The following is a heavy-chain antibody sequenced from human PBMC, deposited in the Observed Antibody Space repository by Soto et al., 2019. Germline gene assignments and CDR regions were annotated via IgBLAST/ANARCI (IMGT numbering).Heavy chain of an antibody. D-gene: IGHD6-19*01. J-gene: IGHJ4*02. CDR1: GFTFSIYA. Sequence: QVQLVESGGGVVQPGRSLRVSCAASGFTFSIYAMHWVRQAPGTGLEWVAVISYDGTKTYYADSVKGRFTISRDNSKNTVYLQTNCLRDEDTAVYYCAKDRGPRRQWLIGPFDYWGQGTVVTVSP. V-gene: IGHV3-30*18. CDR2: ISYDGTKT. CDR3: AKDRGPRRQWLIGPFDY.